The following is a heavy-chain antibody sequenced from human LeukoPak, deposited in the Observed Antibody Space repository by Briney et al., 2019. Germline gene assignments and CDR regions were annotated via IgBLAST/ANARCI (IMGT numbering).Heavy chain of an antibody. D-gene: IGHD1-26*01. CDR1: GFTVTGNY. CDR2: ISGSSYHI. V-gene: IGHV3-21*01. J-gene: IGHJ4*02. CDR3: ASGTIVGARGADN. Sequence: GGSLRLSCAASGFTVTGNYMSWVRQAPGKALEWVSSISGSSYHIYYADSVKGRFTISRDNANNLLYLQMNSLRAEDTAVYYCASGTIVGARGADNWGQGTLVTVSS.